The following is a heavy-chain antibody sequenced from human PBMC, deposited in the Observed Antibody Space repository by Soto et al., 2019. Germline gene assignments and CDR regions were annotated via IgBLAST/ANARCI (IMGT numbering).Heavy chain of an antibody. D-gene: IGHD3-16*02. CDR3: ARLRVRLGELSAVDY. V-gene: IGHV4-31*03. CDR1: GGSISSGGYY. Sequence: PSETLFLTCTVSGGSISSGGYYWSWIRQHPGKGLEWIGYIYYSGSTYYNPSLKSRVTISVDTSKNQFSLKLSSVTAADTAVYYCARLRVRLGELSAVDYWGQGTLVTVSS. J-gene: IGHJ4*02. CDR2: IYYSGST.